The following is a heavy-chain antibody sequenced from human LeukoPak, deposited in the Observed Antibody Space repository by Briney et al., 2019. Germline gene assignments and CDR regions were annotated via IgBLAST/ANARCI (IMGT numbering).Heavy chain of an antibody. D-gene: IGHD2-2*03. CDR3: AKGDSGYSNDY. CDR2: ISYDGSNK. CDR1: GFTFSSYG. J-gene: IGHJ4*02. Sequence: GGSLRLSCAASGFTFSSYGMHWVRQAPGKGLEWVAVISYDGSNKYYADSVKGRFTISRDNSKKTLYLQMNSLRAEDTAVYYCAKGDSGYSNDYWGQGTLVTVSS. V-gene: IGHV3-30*18.